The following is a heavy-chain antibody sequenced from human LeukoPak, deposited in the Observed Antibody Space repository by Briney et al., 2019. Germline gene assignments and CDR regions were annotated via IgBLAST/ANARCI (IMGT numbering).Heavy chain of an antibody. Sequence: SGGSLRLSCAASGFTFSSFSMNWVRQAPGKGLEWVSSISSSSSYIYYADSVKGRFTISRDNSKNTLNLQMNSLRPEDSAIYYCARSRIAAVVPFYFDSWGQGALVTVSS. CDR1: GFTFSSFS. CDR3: ARSRIAAVVPFYFDS. V-gene: IGHV3-21*01. CDR2: ISSSSSYI. D-gene: IGHD6-13*01. J-gene: IGHJ4*02.